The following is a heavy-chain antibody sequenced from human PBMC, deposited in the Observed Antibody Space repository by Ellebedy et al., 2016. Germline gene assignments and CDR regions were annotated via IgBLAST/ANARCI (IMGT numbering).Heavy chain of an antibody. D-gene: IGHD1-26*01. Sequence: GESLKISXVASGLTFSSYAMNWVRQAPGKGLEWISHIRSSGETTYYADSVRDRFTMSRDNAKNSLYLQMNSLGGEDTAVYYCARAPPYSGSYFNGFDIWGQGTMVTVSS. CDR1: GLTFSSYA. J-gene: IGHJ3*02. V-gene: IGHV3-48*01. CDR3: ARAPPYSGSYFNGFDI. CDR2: IRSSGETT.